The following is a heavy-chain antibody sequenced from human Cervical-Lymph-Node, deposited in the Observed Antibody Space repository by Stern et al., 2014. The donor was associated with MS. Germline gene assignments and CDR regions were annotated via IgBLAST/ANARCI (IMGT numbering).Heavy chain of an antibody. CDR3: ARNRVWGGTDY. CDR2: INDGNGNT. D-gene: IGHD3-16*01. CDR1: GYTFTSYA. V-gene: IGHV1-3*01. Sequence: VQLVQSGAEVKKPGASVKVSCKASGYTFTSYAMHWVRQAPGQRLEWMGWINDGNGNTKYSQKFQGRVPITRDTSASTAYMELSSLRSEDTAVYYCARNRVWGGTDYWGQGTLVTVSS. J-gene: IGHJ4*02.